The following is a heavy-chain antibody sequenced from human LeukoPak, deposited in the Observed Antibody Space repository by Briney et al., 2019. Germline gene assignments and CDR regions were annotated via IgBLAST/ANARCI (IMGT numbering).Heavy chain of an antibody. CDR1: GGSISSTSYY. D-gene: IGHD1-26*01. CDR2: IYYSGST. V-gene: IGHV4-39*01. Sequence: SETLSLTCTVSGGSISSTSYYWGWIRQPPGKGLEWIASIYYSGSTYYNASLQSRVTISIDTSKNQFSLRLNSVTAADTAMYFCVKSGGYGLIDYWGQGTLVTVSS. CDR3: VKSGGYGLIDY. J-gene: IGHJ4*02.